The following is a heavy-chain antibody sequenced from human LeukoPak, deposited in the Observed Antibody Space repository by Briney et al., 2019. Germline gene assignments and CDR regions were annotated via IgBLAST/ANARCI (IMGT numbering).Heavy chain of an antibody. Sequence: GGSLRLSCAASGFTFSSYEMNWVRQAPGKGLEWVSYISSSGSTIYYADSVKGRFTISRDNAKNSLYLQMNSLRAEDTAVYYCARDGGRYYDILTGYYNVIGFDPWGQGTLVTVSS. D-gene: IGHD3-9*01. CDR3: ARDGGRYYDILTGYYNVIGFDP. CDR2: ISSSGSTI. V-gene: IGHV3-48*03. CDR1: GFTFSSYE. J-gene: IGHJ5*02.